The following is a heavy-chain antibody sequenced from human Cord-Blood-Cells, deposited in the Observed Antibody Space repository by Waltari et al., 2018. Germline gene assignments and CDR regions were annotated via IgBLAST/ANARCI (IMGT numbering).Heavy chain of an antibody. CDR2: IIPILGIA. CDR1: GGTFSRYA. V-gene: IGHV1-69*09. Sequence: QVQLVQSGAEVKKPGSSVTVSCKAAGGTFSRYATSWVRQAPGQGLECMGRIIPILGIANYAQKFQGRVTITADKSTSTAYMELSSLRSEDTAVYYCARATGTGDWYFDLWGRGTLVTVSS. CDR3: ARATGTGDWYFDL. D-gene: IGHD2-8*02. J-gene: IGHJ2*01.